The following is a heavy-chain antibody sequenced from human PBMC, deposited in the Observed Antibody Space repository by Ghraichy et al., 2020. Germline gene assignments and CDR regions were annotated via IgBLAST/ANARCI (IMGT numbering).Heavy chain of an antibody. D-gene: IGHD1-26*01. V-gene: IGHV3-11*01. Sequence: GESLNISCAASGFTFSDYYMSWIRQAPGKGLEWVSYISSSGSTIYYADSVKGRFTISRDNAKNSLYLQMNSLRAEDTAVYYCARRGELRIDFDLWGRGTLVTVSS. J-gene: IGHJ2*01. CDR2: ISSSGSTI. CDR3: ARRGELRIDFDL. CDR1: GFTFSDYY.